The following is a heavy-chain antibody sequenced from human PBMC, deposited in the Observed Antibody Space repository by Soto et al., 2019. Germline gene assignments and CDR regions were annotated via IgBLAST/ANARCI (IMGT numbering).Heavy chain of an antibody. J-gene: IGHJ6*02. V-gene: IGHV3-30-3*01. CDR1: GFTFSSYA. Sequence: QVQLVESGGGVVQPGRSLRLSCAASGFTFSSYAMHWVRQAPGKGLEWVAVISYDGSNKYYADSVKGRFTISRDNSKNTLNLQMNSLRAEDTAVYYCARALVGSSSWYVSRYYYYGMDVWGQGTTVTVSS. D-gene: IGHD6-13*01. CDR3: ARALVGSSSWYVSRYYYYGMDV. CDR2: ISYDGSNK.